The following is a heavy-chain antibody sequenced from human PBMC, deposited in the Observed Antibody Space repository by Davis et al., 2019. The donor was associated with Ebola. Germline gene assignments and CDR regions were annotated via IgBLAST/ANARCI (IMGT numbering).Heavy chain of an antibody. CDR1: GYTFTSYY. Sequence: ASVKVSCKASGYTFTSYYMHWVRQATGQGLEWMGWMNPNSGNTGYAQKFQGRVTMTRNTSISTAYMELSSLRSEDTAVYYCARRQDAWGDIVVVPAAWDIWGQGTMVTVSS. J-gene: IGHJ3*02. CDR3: ARRQDAWGDIVVVPAAWDI. D-gene: IGHD2-2*01. V-gene: IGHV1-8*02. CDR2: MNPNSGNT.